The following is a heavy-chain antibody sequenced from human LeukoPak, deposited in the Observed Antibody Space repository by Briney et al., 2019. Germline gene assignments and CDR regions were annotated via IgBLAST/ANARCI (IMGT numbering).Heavy chain of an antibody. CDR1: GYTLTELS. Sequence: ASVKVSCKVSGYTLTELSMHWVRQAPGKGLERVGGFDPEDGETIYAQKFQGRVTMTEDTSTDTAYMELSSLRSEDTAVYYCATTPRMDIVAKMGYWGQGTLVTVSS. CDR2: FDPEDGET. CDR3: ATTPRMDIVAKMGY. J-gene: IGHJ4*02. V-gene: IGHV1-24*01. D-gene: IGHD5-12*01.